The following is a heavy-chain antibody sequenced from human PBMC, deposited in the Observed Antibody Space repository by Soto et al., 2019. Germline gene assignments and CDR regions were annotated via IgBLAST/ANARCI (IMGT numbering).Heavy chain of an antibody. CDR1: GGTFSSYA. CDR2: IIPIFGTA. D-gene: IGHD3-22*01. V-gene: IGHV1-69*05. CDR3: ARSRSGYFHDAFDI. J-gene: IGHJ3*02. Sequence: GASVKVSCKASGGTFSSYAISWVRQAPGQGLEWMGGIIPIFGTANYAQKFQGRVTITTDTSTSTAYMELRSLRSDDTAVYYCARSRSGYFHDAFDIWGQGTMVTVSS.